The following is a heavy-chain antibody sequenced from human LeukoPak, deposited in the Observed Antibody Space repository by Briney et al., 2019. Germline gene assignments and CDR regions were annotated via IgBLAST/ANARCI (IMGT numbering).Heavy chain of an antibody. CDR2: ISGSGGST. CDR3: AKDPLNSSGWYFGY. V-gene: IGHV3-23*01. Sequence: GGSLRLSCAASGFTFSSYAMSWVRQAPGKGLEWVSAISGSGGSTYYADSVRGRFTISRDNSKNTLYLQMNSLRAEDTAVYYCAKDPLNSSGWYFGYWGQGTLVTVSS. J-gene: IGHJ4*02. D-gene: IGHD6-19*01. CDR1: GFTFSSYA.